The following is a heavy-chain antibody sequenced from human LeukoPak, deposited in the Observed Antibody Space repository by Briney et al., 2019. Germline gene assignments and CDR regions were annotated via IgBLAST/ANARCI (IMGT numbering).Heavy chain of an antibody. CDR3: AKGRGYSYGYYFDY. J-gene: IGHJ4*02. D-gene: IGHD5-18*01. V-gene: IGHV3-30*02. CDR2: IRYDGSNK. Sequence: GGSLRLSCAAPGFTFSSYGMHWVRQAPGKGLEWVAFIRYDGSNKYYADSGKGRFTISRDNSKNTLYLQMNSLRAEDTAVYYCAKGRGYSYGYYFDYWGQGTLVTVSS. CDR1: GFTFSSYG.